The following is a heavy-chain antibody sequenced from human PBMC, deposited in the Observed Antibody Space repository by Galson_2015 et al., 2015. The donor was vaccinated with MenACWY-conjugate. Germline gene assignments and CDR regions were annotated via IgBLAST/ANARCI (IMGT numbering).Heavy chain of an antibody. CDR3: ARDNNWSFDS. Sequence: SLRLSCAASGFTFNNCWMHWVHQPPGKGLEWISYIKADGSFSNYADSVKGRFTISTDNAKNMVYLQMDGLGDEDTAVYFCARDNNWSFDSWGQGTLVTVSS. CDR1: GFTFNNCW. V-gene: IGHV3-74*01. CDR2: IKADGSFS. J-gene: IGHJ4*02. D-gene: IGHD1-1*01.